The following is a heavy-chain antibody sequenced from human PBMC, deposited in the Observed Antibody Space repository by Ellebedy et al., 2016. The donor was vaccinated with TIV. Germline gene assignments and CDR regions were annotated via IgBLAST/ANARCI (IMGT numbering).Heavy chain of an antibody. J-gene: IGHJ4*02. Sequence: GGSLRLXXAASGFTFSSYAMSWVRQAPGKGLEWVSAISGSGGSTYYADSVKGRFTISRDNSKNTLYLQMNSLRAEDTAVYYCAKVDYYYGSGSPDYWGQGTLVTVSS. CDR1: GFTFSSYA. CDR3: AKVDYYYGSGSPDY. D-gene: IGHD3-10*01. V-gene: IGHV3-23*01. CDR2: ISGSGGST.